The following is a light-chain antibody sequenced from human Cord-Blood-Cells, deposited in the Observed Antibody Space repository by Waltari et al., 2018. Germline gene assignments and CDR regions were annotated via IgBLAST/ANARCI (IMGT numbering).Light chain of an antibody. Sequence: QSALTQSASVSGSPGQSITISCTGTSSDVGGYNYVSWYQQHPGKAPKLMIYEVSNRPSGVSNRFSGSKSGNTASLTISGLQAEDEADYYCSSYTSSSTGWVFGGGTKLTVL. CDR1: SSDVGGYNY. CDR3: SSYTSSSTGWV. J-gene: IGLJ3*02. V-gene: IGLV2-14*01. CDR2: EVS.